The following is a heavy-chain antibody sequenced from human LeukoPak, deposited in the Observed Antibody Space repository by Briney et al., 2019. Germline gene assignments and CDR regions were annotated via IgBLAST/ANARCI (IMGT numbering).Heavy chain of an antibody. V-gene: IGHV4-39*01. J-gene: IGHJ4*02. CDR3: ARKSSSSWYYFDY. D-gene: IGHD6-13*01. CDR2: IYYSGST. Sequence: SETLSLTCTLSGGSISSSDYYWGWIRQPPGKGLEWIATIYYSGSTYYNPSLKSRVTISVDTSKNQFSLKLNSVTAADTAVYYCARKSSSSWYYFDYWGQGTLVTVSS. CDR1: GGSISSSDYY.